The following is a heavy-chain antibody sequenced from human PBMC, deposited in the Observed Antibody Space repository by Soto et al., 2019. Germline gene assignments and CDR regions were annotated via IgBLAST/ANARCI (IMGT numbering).Heavy chain of an antibody. J-gene: IGHJ3*02. D-gene: IGHD6-19*01. CDR2: ISGSGGST. V-gene: IGHV3-23*01. CDR3: AKDLAYSSGWPDAFDI. CDR1: GFTFSSYA. Sequence: WGSLRLSCAASGFTFSSYAMSWVRQAPGKGLEWVSAISGSGGSTYYADSVKGRFTIYRDNSKNTLYLQMNSLRAEDTAVYYCAKDLAYSSGWPDAFDIWGQGTMVTVS.